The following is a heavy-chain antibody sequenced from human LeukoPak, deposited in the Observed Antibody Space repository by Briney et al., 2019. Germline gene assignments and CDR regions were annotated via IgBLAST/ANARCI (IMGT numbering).Heavy chain of an antibody. CDR2: IYYDGNQK. D-gene: IGHD4-23*01. Sequence: GGSLRLSCAASGFRFSTYGMHWVRQSPGEGLEWVGVIYYDGNQKYYGDSVKGRFTVSRDISESMLYLQMSSLRADDTAVYYCARGGVATAWGAFDVWGQGTTVIVSS. CDR1: GFRFSTYG. J-gene: IGHJ3*01. V-gene: IGHV3-33*01. CDR3: ARGGVATAWGAFDV.